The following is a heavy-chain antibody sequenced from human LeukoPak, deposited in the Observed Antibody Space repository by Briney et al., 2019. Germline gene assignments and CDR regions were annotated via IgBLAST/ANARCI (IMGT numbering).Heavy chain of an antibody. CDR2: ISYDGSNK. V-gene: IGHV3-30*18. Sequence: GGSLRLSCAASGFTFSSYAMRWVRQAPGKGLEWVAVISYDGSNKYYADSVKGRFTISRDNSKNTLYLQMNSLRAEDTAVYYCAKVSYSSSWYGDFDYWGQGTLVAVSS. CDR1: GFTFSSYA. CDR3: AKVSYSSSWYGDFDY. D-gene: IGHD6-13*01. J-gene: IGHJ4*02.